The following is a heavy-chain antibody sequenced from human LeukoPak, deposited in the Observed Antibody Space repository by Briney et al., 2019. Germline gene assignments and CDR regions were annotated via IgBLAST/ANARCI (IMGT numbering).Heavy chain of an antibody. D-gene: IGHD3-22*01. V-gene: IGHV4-39*01. Sequence: SDTLSLTCSISGDSISSSDYYWDWVRQPPGMGLQWIASIYYTGNTFYTPSLESRVTISVATSRTQFFLSLSSVTAADTAVYFCARRTRDGSGYHFHFFDYWGQGALVTVSS. CDR2: IYYTGNT. J-gene: IGHJ4*02. CDR3: ARRTRDGSGYHFHFFDY. CDR1: GDSISSSDYY.